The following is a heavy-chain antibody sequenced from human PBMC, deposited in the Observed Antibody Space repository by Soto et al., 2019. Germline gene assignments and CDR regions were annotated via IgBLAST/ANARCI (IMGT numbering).Heavy chain of an antibody. CDR1: GGSISSGGYY. D-gene: IGHD3-10*01. V-gene: IGHV4-31*03. Sequence: SETLSLTCTVSGGSISSGGYYWSWIRQHPGKGLEWIGYIYYSGSTYYNPSLKSRVNISVDTSKNQFSLKLSSVTAADTAVYYCARDRGLHYFGSGSYRPKNYGMDAWGQGTTVTVSS. J-gene: IGHJ6*02. CDR3: ARDRGLHYFGSGSYRPKNYGMDA. CDR2: IYYSGST.